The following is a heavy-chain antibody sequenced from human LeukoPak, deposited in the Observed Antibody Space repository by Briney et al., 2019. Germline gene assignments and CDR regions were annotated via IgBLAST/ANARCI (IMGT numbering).Heavy chain of an antibody. CDR2: ISYDGSNK. CDR1: GFTFSSYA. Sequence: GGSLRLSCAASGFTFSSYAIHWVRQAPGKGLEWVAVISYDGSNKYYADSVKGRFTISRDNSKNTLYLQMNSLRAEDTAVYYCARGRQIFHYWGQGTLVTVSS. J-gene: IGHJ4*02. V-gene: IGHV3-30-3*01. CDR3: ARGRQIFHY.